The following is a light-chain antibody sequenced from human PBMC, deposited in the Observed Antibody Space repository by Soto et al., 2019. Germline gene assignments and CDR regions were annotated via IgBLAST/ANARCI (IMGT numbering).Light chain of an antibody. CDR2: GAS. V-gene: IGKV3-15*01. Sequence: EIVMTQSPASLSVSPGETATLSCRASQSIRNSLAWYQQKPDQAPSLVIYGASTRATGIPARFSGSGSGTEFTLTISSLQSEDSALYYCQQYNNWPPRTFGQGTKLEIK. CDR3: QQYNNWPPRT. J-gene: IGKJ2*01. CDR1: QSIRNS.